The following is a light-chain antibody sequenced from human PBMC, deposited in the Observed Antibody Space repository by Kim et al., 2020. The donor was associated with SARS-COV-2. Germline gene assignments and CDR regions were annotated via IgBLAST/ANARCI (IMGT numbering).Light chain of an antibody. V-gene: IGKV3-11*01. CDR2: DAS. Sequence: LSPGESAPPSCRASQSVSSYLAWYQQKPGQAPRLLIYDASNRATGIPARFSGSGSGTDFTLTIGSLEPEDFAVYYCQQRGNWPLTFGGGTKVDIK. CDR3: QQRGNWPLT. J-gene: IGKJ4*01. CDR1: QSVSSY.